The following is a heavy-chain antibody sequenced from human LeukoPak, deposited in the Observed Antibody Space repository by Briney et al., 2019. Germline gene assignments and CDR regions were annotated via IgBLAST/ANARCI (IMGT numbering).Heavy chain of an antibody. V-gene: IGHV4-38-2*01. J-gene: IGHJ4*02. Sequence: SETLSLTCAVSGYSISSGYYWGWIRQPPGNGLEWIGSIYHSGSTYYNPSLKSRVTISVDTSKNQFSLKLSSVTAADTAVYYCARPANYDYFDYWGQGTLVTVSS. CDR2: IYHSGST. CDR3: ARPANYDYFDY. D-gene: IGHD3-16*01. CDR1: GYSISSGYY.